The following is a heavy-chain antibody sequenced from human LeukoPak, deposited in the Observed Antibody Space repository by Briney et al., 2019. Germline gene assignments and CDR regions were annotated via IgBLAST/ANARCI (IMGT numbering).Heavy chain of an antibody. Sequence: PSETLSLTCAVYGGSFSGYYWSWIRQPPGKGLEWIGEINHSGSTNYNPSLKSRVTISVDTSKNQFSLKLSSVTAADTAVYYCARGLTVYSSRWMGWFDPWGQGTLVTVSS. CDR3: ARGLTVYSSRWMGWFDP. CDR2: INHSGST. D-gene: IGHD6-13*01. CDR1: GGSFSGYY. V-gene: IGHV4-34*01. J-gene: IGHJ5*02.